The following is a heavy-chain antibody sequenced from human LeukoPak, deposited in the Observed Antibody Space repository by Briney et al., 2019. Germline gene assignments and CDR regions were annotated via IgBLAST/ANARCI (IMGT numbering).Heavy chain of an antibody. D-gene: IGHD6-6*01. J-gene: IGHJ4*02. V-gene: IGHV3-23*01. CDR1: GFTFSSYA. CDR2: ISGSGGST. Sequence: GGSLRLSCAASGFTFSSYAMSWVRQAPGKGLEWVSAISGSGGSTYYADSVKGRFTISRDNSKNTLYLQMNSLRAEDTAVCYCAKGNDRPMSQQLGDYWGQGTLVTVSS. CDR3: AKGNDRPMSQQLGDY.